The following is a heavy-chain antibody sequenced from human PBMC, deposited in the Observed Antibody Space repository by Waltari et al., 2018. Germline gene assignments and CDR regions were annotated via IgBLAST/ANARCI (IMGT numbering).Heavy chain of an antibody. CDR2: IYYSGST. CDR3: ARDRQEYSSSWYWYFDL. D-gene: IGHD6-13*01. Sequence: QVQLQESGPGLVKPSETLSLTCTVSGGSISSHYWSWIRQPPGKGLEWIGYIYYSGSTNYNPSLKSRVTISVDTSKNQFSLKLSSVTAADTAVYYCARDRQEYSSSWYWYFDLWGRGTLVTVSS. V-gene: IGHV4-59*11. J-gene: IGHJ2*01. CDR1: GGSISSHY.